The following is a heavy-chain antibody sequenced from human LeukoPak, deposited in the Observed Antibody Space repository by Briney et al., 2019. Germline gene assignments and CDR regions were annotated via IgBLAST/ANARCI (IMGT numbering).Heavy chain of an antibody. CDR3: ARSRLQGGTSDF. D-gene: IGHD2-15*01. V-gene: IGHV4-34*01. CDR2: INHSGST. J-gene: IGHJ4*02. Sequence: PSETLSLTCAVYGGSFSGHYWSWIRQPPGKGLEWIGEINHSGSTNYNPSLKSRVTISVDTSKNQFSLKLTSVSAADTAMYYCARSRLQGGTSDFWDQGTLVTVSS. CDR1: GGSFSGHY.